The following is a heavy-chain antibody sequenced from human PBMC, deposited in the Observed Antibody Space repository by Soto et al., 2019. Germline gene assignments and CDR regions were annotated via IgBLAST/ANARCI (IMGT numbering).Heavy chain of an antibody. CDR1: GFTFSSYG. Sequence: SGFTFSSYGMHWVRQAPGKGLEWVAVISYDGSNKYYADSVKGRFTISRDNSKNTLYLQMNSLRAEDTAVYYCAKAPYYYGSGSYYFDYWGQGTLVTLSS. J-gene: IGHJ4*02. CDR2: ISYDGSNK. CDR3: AKAPYYYGSGSYYFDY. D-gene: IGHD3-10*01. V-gene: IGHV3-30*18.